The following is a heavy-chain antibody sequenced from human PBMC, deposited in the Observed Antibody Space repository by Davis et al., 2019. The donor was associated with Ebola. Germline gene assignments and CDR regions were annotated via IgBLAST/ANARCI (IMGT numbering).Heavy chain of an antibody. CDR2: ISSSRNYI. J-gene: IGHJ6*04. Sequence: ESLKISCAASGFTFSSYSMNWVRQAPGKGLEWVSSISSSRNYIYYADSVKGRFTISRDNAKNSLYLQMNSLRAEDTAVYYCARDGDIVVVDGMDVWGKGTTVTVSS. CDR3: ARDGDIVVVDGMDV. V-gene: IGHV3-21*01. CDR1: GFTFSSYS. D-gene: IGHD2-15*01.